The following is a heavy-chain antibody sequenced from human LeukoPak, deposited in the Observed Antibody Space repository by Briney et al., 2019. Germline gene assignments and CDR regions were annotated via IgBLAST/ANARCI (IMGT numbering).Heavy chain of an antibody. D-gene: IGHD5-18*01. V-gene: IGHV4-4*07. J-gene: IGHJ4*02. CDR2: VYTSGST. Sequence: PSETLSLTCTVSGGSISSYHWSWIRQPAGKGLEWIGRVYTSGSTNYNPSLKSRVTMSVDTSKEQLSLKLSSVTAADTAVYYCARDGLYSYGYSYFDYWCEGTLVTVSS. CDR3: ARDGLYSYGYSYFDY. CDR1: GGSISSYH.